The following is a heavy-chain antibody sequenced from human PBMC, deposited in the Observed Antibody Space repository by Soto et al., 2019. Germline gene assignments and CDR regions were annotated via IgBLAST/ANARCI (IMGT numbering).Heavy chain of an antibody. CDR2: INHSGST. D-gene: IGHD1-26*01. Sequence: PSETLSLTCTVSGGSSSSTSYYWGWIRQPPGKGLEWIGEINHSGSTNYNPSLKSRVTISVDTSKTQFSLKLTSVTAADTAVYYCARSPDGRAYYYYGMDVWGQGTTVTVSS. V-gene: IGHV4-39*07. CDR1: GGSSSSTSYY. CDR3: ARSPDGRAYYYYGMDV. J-gene: IGHJ6*02.